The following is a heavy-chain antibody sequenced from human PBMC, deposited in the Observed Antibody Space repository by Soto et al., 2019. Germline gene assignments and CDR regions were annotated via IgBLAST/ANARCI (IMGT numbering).Heavy chain of an antibody. V-gene: IGHV5-10-1*01. J-gene: IGHJ4*02. CDR2: IDPSDSYT. D-gene: IGHD6-13*01. CDR3: ASTIIAAAGTSDY. Sequence: PGESLKISCKGSGYSFTSYWISWVRQMPGKGLEWMGRIDPSDSYTNYSPSFQGHVTISADKSISTAYLQWSSLKASDTARYYCASTIIAAAGTSDYWGQGTLVTVSS. CDR1: GYSFTSYW.